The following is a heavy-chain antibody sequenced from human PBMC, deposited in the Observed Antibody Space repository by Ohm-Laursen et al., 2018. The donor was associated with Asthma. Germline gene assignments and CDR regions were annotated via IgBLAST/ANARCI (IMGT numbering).Heavy chain of an antibody. J-gene: IGHJ4*02. CDR1: GFTFSSYA. Sequence: GSLRLSCAASGFTFSSYAMHWVRQAPGKGLEYVSAISSNGGSTYYADSVKGRFTISRDNSKNTLYLQMSSLRAEDTAVYYCVKSLRYFDRQNTYYFDYWGQGTLVTVSS. D-gene: IGHD3-9*01. CDR2: ISSNGGST. V-gene: IGHV3-64D*08. CDR3: VKSLRYFDRQNTYYFDY.